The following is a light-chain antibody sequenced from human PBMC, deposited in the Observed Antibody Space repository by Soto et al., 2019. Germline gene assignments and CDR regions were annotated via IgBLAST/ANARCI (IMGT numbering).Light chain of an antibody. J-gene: IGKJ1*01. CDR2: GAS. V-gene: IGKV3-20*01. CDR3: QQYSGSLPWT. Sequence: EIVLTQSPGTLSLSPGEKASLACRASQSVGTTYLAWYQQKPGQAPSLLIYGASTRATGVPDRFSGSASGTDFTLTLSSLEPEDFAVYYCQQYSGSLPWTFGQGTKVEIK. CDR1: QSVGTTY.